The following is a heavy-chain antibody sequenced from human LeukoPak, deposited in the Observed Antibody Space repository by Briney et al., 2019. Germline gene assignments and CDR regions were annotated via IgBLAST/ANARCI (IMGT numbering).Heavy chain of an antibody. V-gene: IGHV3-23*01. Sequence: GGSLRLSCAASGFTFSSYAMSWVRQAPGKGLEWVSGNSGSGGSTNYAEYVEGRFTISRDNSKNTLYPQMNSLRAEDTAVYYCAKDGINALTYYFDCWGQGTLVTVSS. CDR3: AKDGINALTYYFDC. CDR1: GFTFSSYA. J-gene: IGHJ4*02. D-gene: IGHD4/OR15-4a*01. CDR2: NSGSGGST.